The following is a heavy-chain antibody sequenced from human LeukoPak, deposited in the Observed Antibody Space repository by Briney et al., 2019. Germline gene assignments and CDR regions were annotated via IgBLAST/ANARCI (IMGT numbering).Heavy chain of an antibody. CDR1: GFTFSSYG. D-gene: IGHD2-15*01. CDR2: ISYDGSNK. V-gene: IGHV3-30*03. CDR3: TRGCTVSSCFGAYYYYGMDV. J-gene: IGHJ6*02. Sequence: GGSLRLSCAASGFTFSSYGMHWVRQAPGKGLEWVAVISYDGSNKYYADSVKGRFTISRDNSKNTLYLQMTSLTPEDSGFYYCTRGCTVSSCFGAYYYYGMDVWGQGTTVTVSS.